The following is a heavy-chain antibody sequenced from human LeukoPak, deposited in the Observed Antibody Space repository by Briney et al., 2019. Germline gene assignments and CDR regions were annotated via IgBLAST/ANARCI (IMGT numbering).Heavy chain of an antibody. Sequence: ASVTVSCKASGYTFTGYYMHWVRQAPGQGLEWVGWINPNSGGTNYAQKFQGRVTMNRDTSISTAYMELSRLRSDDTAVYYCARNPVFWAAAGRENWFDPWGQGTLVTVSS. CDR2: INPNSGGT. V-gene: IGHV1-2*02. CDR1: GYTFTGYY. J-gene: IGHJ5*02. D-gene: IGHD6-13*01. CDR3: ARNPVFWAAAGRENWFDP.